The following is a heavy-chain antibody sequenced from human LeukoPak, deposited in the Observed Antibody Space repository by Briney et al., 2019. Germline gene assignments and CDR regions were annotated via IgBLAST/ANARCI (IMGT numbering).Heavy chain of an antibody. CDR3: ASPPLSSAMYYAH. D-gene: IGHD1-26*01. CDR2: IKPSNGDT. CDR1: GYNFSGHY. Sequence: RASVKVSCKASGYNFSGHYMHWVRQAPGQGLEWMGWIKPSNGDTKYAQNFQGRVTMTRDTSISTAYMELSSLRSDDTAVYYCASPPLSSAMYYAHWGQGTLVTVSS. J-gene: IGHJ4*02. V-gene: IGHV1-2*02.